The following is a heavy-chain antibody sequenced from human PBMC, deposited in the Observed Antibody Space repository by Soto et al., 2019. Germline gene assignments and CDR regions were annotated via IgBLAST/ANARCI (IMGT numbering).Heavy chain of an antibody. J-gene: IGHJ4*02. CDR2: INPSGGST. D-gene: IGHD2-15*01. V-gene: IGHV1-46*01. CDR3: GRDPNCSGCSYCSCRKRTFDS. Sequence: ASVKVSCKASGYTFTSYYMHWVRQAPGQGLEWMGIINPSGGSTSYAQKFQGRVTMTRDTSTSTVYMELSSRRAEDTGVYCWGRDPNCSGCSYCSCRKRTFDSWGQGTLVTVSS. CDR1: GYTFTSYY.